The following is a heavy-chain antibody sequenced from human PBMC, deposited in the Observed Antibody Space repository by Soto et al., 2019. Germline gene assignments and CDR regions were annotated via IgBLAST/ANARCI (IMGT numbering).Heavy chain of an antibody. CDR3: AKESDAFDI. CDR2: ILDDGNNK. J-gene: IGHJ3*02. V-gene: IGHV3-30*18. Sequence: QVQLVESGGGVVQPGRSLRLSCAASGFTFSSYGMHWVRQAPGKGLEWVAVILDDGNNKEYADSVKGRFTISRDNSKNTLYLQMNSLSAEDTAVYYCAKESDAFDIWGQGTMVTVSS. CDR1: GFTFSSYG.